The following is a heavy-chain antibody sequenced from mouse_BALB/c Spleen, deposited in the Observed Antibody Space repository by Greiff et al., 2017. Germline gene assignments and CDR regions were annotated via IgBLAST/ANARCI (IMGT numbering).Heavy chain of an antibody. V-gene: IGHV5-6-5*01. D-gene: IGHD1-1*01. CDR3: ARGPHYGSSFYFDY. J-gene: IGHJ2*01. Sequence: DVKLVESGGGLVKPGGSLKLSCAASGFTFSSYAMSWVRQTPEKRLEWVASISSGGSTYYPDSVKGRFTISRDNARNILYLQMSSLRSEDTAMYYCARGPHYGSSFYFDYWGQGTTLTVSS. CDR1: GFTFSSYA. CDR2: ISSGGST.